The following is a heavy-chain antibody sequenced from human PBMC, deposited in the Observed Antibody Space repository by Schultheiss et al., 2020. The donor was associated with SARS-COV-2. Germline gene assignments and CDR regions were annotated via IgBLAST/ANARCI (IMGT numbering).Heavy chain of an antibody. V-gene: IGHV3-64D*06. CDR3: ARGIQMGSRRFDY. J-gene: IGHJ4*02. CDR2: ISSNGGST. CDR1: GFTFSSYA. Sequence: GGSLRLSCSASGFTFSSYAMHWVRQAPGKGLEYVSAISSNGGSTYYADSVKGRFTISRDNSKNTLYLQMSSLRAEDTAVYYCARGIQMGSRRFDYWGQGTLVTVSS. D-gene: IGHD1-26*01.